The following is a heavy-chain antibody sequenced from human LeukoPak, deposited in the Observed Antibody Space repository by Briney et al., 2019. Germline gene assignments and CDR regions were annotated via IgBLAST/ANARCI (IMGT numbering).Heavy chain of an antibody. V-gene: IGHV4-38-2*02. CDR3: ARDRNNFDY. Sequence: SETLSLTCAVSGYSICSGYYWGWIRQPPGKGLEWIGSIYHSGSTYYNPSLKSRVTISVDTSKNQFSLKLSSVTAADTAVYYCARDRNNFDYWGQGTLVTVSS. CDR1: GYSICSGYY. D-gene: IGHD1/OR15-1a*01. CDR2: IYHSGST. J-gene: IGHJ4*02.